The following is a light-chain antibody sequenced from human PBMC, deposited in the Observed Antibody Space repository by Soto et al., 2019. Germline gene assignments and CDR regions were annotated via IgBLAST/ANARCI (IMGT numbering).Light chain of an antibody. Sequence: DIQMTQSPATLSTSVGERVTITCRASQSISTWLAWYQQKPGKAPKLLIYKASTLKSGVPSRFSGSGSGTEFTLTISSLQPDDFATYYCQQYNSYSGTFGQGTKVDI. J-gene: IGKJ1*01. CDR1: QSISTW. CDR2: KAS. V-gene: IGKV1-5*03. CDR3: QQYNSYSGT.